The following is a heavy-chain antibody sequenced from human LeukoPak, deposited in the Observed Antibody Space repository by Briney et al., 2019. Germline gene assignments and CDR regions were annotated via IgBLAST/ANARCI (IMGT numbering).Heavy chain of an antibody. CDR1: GFTFSDYY. J-gene: IGHJ4*02. V-gene: IGHV3-11*01. D-gene: IGHD2-21*02. CDR2: ISSSGSTI. CDR3: ARDLGIVVVTDRGFDY. Sequence: GGPLRLSCAASGFTFSDYYMSWIRQAPGKGLEWVSYISSSGSTIYYADSVKGRFIISRDNAKNSLYLQMNSLRAEDTAVYYCARDLGIVVVTDRGFDYWGQGTLVTVSS.